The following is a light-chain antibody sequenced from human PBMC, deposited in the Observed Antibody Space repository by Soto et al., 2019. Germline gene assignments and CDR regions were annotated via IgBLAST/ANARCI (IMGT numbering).Light chain of an antibody. CDR3: QSYDSSLSGYV. V-gene: IGLV1-40*01. Sequence: QSVLTQPTSVSGAPGQRVTISCTGSSSNIGAGFDVHWYQQLPGTAPKLLIYGNVDRPSGVPDRFSGSKSGTSASLAITGLHAEDEADYYCQSYDSSLSGYVFGTGTKLTVL. J-gene: IGLJ1*01. CDR2: GNV. CDR1: SSNIGAGFD.